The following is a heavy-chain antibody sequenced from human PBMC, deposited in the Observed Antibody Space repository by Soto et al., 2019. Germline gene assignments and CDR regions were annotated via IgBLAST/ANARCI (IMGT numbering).Heavy chain of an antibody. CDR3: AKRFDGSSTWSFDH. Sequence: GGSLRLSCAASGFTFDNYVMTWVRQAPGKGLEWVAGISGNGARAYYGDSVKGRFIVSRDNSKNTQYLQMNSLRVEDTALYYCAKRFDGSSTWSFDHWGLGTLVTVSS. CDR2: ISGNGARA. V-gene: IGHV3-23*01. J-gene: IGHJ4*02. CDR1: GFTFDNYV. D-gene: IGHD6-6*01.